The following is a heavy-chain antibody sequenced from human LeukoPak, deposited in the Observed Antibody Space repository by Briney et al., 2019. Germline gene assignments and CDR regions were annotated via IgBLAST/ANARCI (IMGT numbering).Heavy chain of an antibody. Sequence: GESLKISCKGSGYSFTSYWIGWVRQMPGKGLEWMGIIYPGDSDTRNSPSFQGQVTISADKSISTAYLQWSSLKASDTAMYYCARQYGSGSYYNPVGFDYWGQGTLVTVSS. J-gene: IGHJ4*02. CDR3: ARQYGSGSYYNPVGFDY. V-gene: IGHV5-51*01. D-gene: IGHD3-10*01. CDR2: IYPGDSDT. CDR1: GYSFTSYW.